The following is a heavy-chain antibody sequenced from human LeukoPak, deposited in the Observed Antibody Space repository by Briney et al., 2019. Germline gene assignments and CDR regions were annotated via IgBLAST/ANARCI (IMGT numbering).Heavy chain of an antibody. CDR2: VSPNRGGT. J-gene: IGHJ4*02. V-gene: IGHV1-2*02. CDR1: GYTFTGYQ. Sequence: ASVKDSFQASGYTFTGYQMYWVRQAPGQGLEWMGWVSPNRGGTNYAEKFQGRVTMTRDTSISTAYMELSRLRSDDTAVYYCARVLDGWGCYSDYWGQGTLVTVSS. D-gene: IGHD3-10*01. CDR3: ARVLDGWGCYSDY.